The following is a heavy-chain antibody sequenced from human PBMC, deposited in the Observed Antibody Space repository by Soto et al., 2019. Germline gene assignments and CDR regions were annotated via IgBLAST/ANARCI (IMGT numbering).Heavy chain of an antibody. CDR1: GFTFSNHW. D-gene: IGHD2-8*01. CDR3: ARDWGMDY. J-gene: IGHJ4*02. V-gene: IGHV3-7*04. Sequence: EVQLVESGGTLVQPGESLRLSCAASGFTFSNHWVNWIRQAPGKGLEWLAVINQDGSEKYYVDSVKGRFTVSRDNAKNSAYLQMNSLRVDDTAVYYCARDWGMDYWGQGTLVTVSS. CDR2: INQDGSEK.